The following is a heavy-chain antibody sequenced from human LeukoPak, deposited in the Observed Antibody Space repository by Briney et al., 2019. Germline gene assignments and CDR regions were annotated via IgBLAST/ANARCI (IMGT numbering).Heavy chain of an antibody. CDR3: AKGLRFPGRYFDL. V-gene: IGHV3-21*04. Sequence: PGGSLRLSCAASGFTFSSYSMNWVRQAPGKGLEWVSSISSSSSYIYYADSVKGRFTISRDNAKNSLYLQMSSLRAEDTAVYYCAKGLRFPGRYFDLWGRGTLVTVSS. CDR2: ISSSSSYI. CDR1: GFTFSSYS. D-gene: IGHD3-3*01. J-gene: IGHJ2*01.